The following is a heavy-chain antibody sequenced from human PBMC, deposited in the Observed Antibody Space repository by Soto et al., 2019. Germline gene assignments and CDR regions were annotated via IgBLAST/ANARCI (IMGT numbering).Heavy chain of an antibody. D-gene: IGHD4-17*01. Sequence: GGSLRLSCAASGFTFSSYGMHWVRQAPGKGLEWVAVISYDGSNKYYADSVKGRFTISRDNSKNTLYLQMNSLRAEDTAVYYCAKGDYGDDRTVDFDYWGQGTLVTVSS. CDR2: ISYDGSNK. CDR1: GFTFSSYG. V-gene: IGHV3-30*18. J-gene: IGHJ4*02. CDR3: AKGDYGDDRTVDFDY.